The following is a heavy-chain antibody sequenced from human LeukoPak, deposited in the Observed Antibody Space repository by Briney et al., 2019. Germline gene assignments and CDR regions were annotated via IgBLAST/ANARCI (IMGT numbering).Heavy chain of an antibody. CDR3: ARLAGAGSSGFDY. Sequence: GESLRLSCAASGFTFSDYYMSWIRQAPGKGLEWVSYISSSGSTIYYADSVRGRFTISRDNAKNSLYLHMSSLRAEDTAVYYCARLAGAGSSGFDYWGQGTLVTVSS. J-gene: IGHJ4*02. D-gene: IGHD1-26*01. CDR1: GFTFSDYY. CDR2: ISSSGSTI. V-gene: IGHV3-11*04.